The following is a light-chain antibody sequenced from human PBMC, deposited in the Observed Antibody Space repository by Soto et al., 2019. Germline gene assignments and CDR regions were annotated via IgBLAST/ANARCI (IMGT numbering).Light chain of an antibody. J-gene: IGLJ3*02. CDR1: SSDVGAYNY. Sequence: QSALTQPPSASGSPGQSVTISCTGTSSDVGAYNYVSWYQQHPGKAPKLMIYDVTKRPSGVPDRFSGSKSGNTASLTVSGLQADDEAAYYCISYAGSSIWVFGGGTKLTVL. CDR2: DVT. CDR3: ISYAGSSIWV. V-gene: IGLV2-8*01.